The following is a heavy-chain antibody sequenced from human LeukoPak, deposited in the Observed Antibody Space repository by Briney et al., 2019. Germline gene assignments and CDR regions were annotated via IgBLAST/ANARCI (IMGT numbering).Heavy chain of an antibody. CDR2: ISSSGSTI. Sequence: GGSLRLSSAASGFTFSSYEMNWVRQAPGKGLEWVSYISSSGSTIYYADSVKGRFTISRDNAKNSLYLQMNSLRAEDTVVYYCARDLAAAGELAFDIRGQGTMVTVSS. V-gene: IGHV3-48*03. D-gene: IGHD6-13*01. J-gene: IGHJ3*02. CDR3: ARDLAAAGELAFDI. CDR1: GFTFSSYE.